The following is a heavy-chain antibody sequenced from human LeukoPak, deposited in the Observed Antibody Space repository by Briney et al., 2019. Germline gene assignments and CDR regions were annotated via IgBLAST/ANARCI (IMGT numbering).Heavy chain of an antibody. CDR3: ARDKYYYDSGNSLRYDH. Sequence: GGSLRLSCAASGFTFSSYAMSWVRQAPGKGLEWVSAISGSGGSTYYADSVKGRFTISRDTSKNTLYLQMNSLRAEDTAVYYCARDKYYYDSGNSLRYDHWGQGTLVTVSS. D-gene: IGHD3-10*01. V-gene: IGHV3-23*01. CDR2: ISGSGGST. J-gene: IGHJ4*02. CDR1: GFTFSSYA.